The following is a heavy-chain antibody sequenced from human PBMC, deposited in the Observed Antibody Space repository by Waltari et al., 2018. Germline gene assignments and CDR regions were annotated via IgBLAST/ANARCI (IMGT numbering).Heavy chain of an antibody. J-gene: IGHJ4*02. CDR2: INPRGGST. CDR3: ARSIAAPYYFDY. Sequence: QVQLVQSGAEVKKPGASVKVSCKASGYTFTSYYMHWVRQAPGQGLEWMGIINPRGGSTSYAQKFQGRVTMTRDTSTSTVYMELSSLRSEDTAVYYCARSIAAPYYFDYWGQGTLVTVSS. CDR1: GYTFTSYY. V-gene: IGHV1-46*01. D-gene: IGHD6-6*01.